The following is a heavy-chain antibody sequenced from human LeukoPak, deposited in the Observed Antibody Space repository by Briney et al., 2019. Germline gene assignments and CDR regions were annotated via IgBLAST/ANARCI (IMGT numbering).Heavy chain of an antibody. D-gene: IGHD3-10*01. CDR2: ISSGGRTM. J-gene: IGHJ4*02. CDR3: ARDRYGYYGSGSYYNFDN. Sequence: GGSLRLSCAASGFTFSSFEMNWVRQAPGKGLEWVSYISSGGRTMYYADSVKGRFTISRDNAKNSLYLQMNSLRAEDTAVYYCARDRYGYYGSGSYYNFDNWGQGTLVTVSS. V-gene: IGHV3-48*03. CDR1: GFTFSSFE.